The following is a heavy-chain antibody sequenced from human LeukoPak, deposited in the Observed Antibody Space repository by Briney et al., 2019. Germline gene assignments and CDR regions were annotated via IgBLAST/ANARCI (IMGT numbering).Heavy chain of an antibody. Sequence: QPGGSLRLSCAASGFTFDSYWMSWVRQAPGKGLEWVANIKQDGSEKYYVDSVKGRFTISRDNAKNSLYLQMNSLTAEDTAVYYCARKGLPDYWGQGTPVTVSS. CDR2: IKQDGSEK. CDR3: ARKGLPDY. V-gene: IGHV3-7*01. CDR1: GFTFDSYW. J-gene: IGHJ4*02.